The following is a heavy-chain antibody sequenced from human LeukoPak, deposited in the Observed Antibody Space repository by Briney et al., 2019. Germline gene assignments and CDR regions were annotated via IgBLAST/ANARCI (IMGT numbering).Heavy chain of an antibody. CDR1: GFTFSSYE. J-gene: IGHJ4*02. CDR2: ISSSGSTI. D-gene: IGHD6-19*01. V-gene: IGHV3-48*03. Sequence: GGSLRLSCAASGFTFSSYEMNWVRQAPGKGLEWVSYISSSGSTIYYADSVKGRFTISRDDAKSSLYLQMNSLRADDSAVYYCARDLVAVAHFDHWGQGTLVTVSS. CDR3: ARDLVAVAHFDH.